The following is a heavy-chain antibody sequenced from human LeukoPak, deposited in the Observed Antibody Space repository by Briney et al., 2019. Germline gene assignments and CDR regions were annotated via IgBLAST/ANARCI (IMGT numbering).Heavy chain of an antibody. CDR1: GYTFTSYG. D-gene: IGHD2-2*02. Sequence: ASVKVSCKASGYTFTSYGISWVRQAPGQGLEWMGWISAYNGNTNYAQKFQGRVTITTDESTSTAYMELSSLRSEDTAVYYCARDRCSSTSCYTDAFDIWGQGTMVTVSS. CDR3: ARDRCSSTSCYTDAFDI. CDR2: ISAYNGNT. V-gene: IGHV1-18*01. J-gene: IGHJ3*02.